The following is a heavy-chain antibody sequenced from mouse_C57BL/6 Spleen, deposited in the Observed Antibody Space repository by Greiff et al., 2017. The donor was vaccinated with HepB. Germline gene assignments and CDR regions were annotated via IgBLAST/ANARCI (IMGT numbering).Heavy chain of an antibody. CDR2: IRSKSNNYAT. Sequence: DVKLVESGGGLVQPKGSLKLSCAASGFSFNTYAMNWVRQAPGKGLEWVARIRSKSNNYATYYADSVKDRFTISRDDSESMLYLQMNNLKTEDTAMYYCELLYYAMDYWGQGTSVTVSS. V-gene: IGHV10-1*01. D-gene: IGHD1-1*01. CDR3: ELLYYAMDY. CDR1: GFSFNTYA. J-gene: IGHJ4*01.